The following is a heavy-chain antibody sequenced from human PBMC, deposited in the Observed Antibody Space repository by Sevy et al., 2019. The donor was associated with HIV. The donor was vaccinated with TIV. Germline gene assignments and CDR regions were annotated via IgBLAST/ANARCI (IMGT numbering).Heavy chain of an antibody. CDR3: ARDWECTGGVCYFMDV. V-gene: IGHV3-48*03. CDR1: GFTFSSYE. J-gene: IGHJ6*02. D-gene: IGHD2-8*02. CDR2: ISNSGTTI. Sequence: GGSLRLSCAASGFTFSSYEMNWVRQAPGKGLEWVSYISNSGTTISYSDSVRGRFSISRDNARNSLYLQMNSLRAEDTAVYYCARDWECTGGVCYFMDVWGQGTTVTVSS.